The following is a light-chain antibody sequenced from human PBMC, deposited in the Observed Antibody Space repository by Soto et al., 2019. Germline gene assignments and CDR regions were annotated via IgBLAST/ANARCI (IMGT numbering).Light chain of an antibody. CDR2: DVS. CDR3: SSYTSTNTVI. V-gene: IGLV2-14*03. CDR1: SSDVGGYNY. J-gene: IGLJ2*01. Sequence: QSALTQPASVSGSPGQSITISCTGTSSDVGGYNYVSWYQHHPGKAPKLMIYDVSNRPSGVSNRFSGSKSDNTAYLTISGLQTEDEAEYYCSSYTSTNTVIFGGGTKLTVL.